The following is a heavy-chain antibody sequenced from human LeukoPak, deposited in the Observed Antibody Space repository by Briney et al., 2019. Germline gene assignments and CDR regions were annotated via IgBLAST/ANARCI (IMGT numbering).Heavy chain of an antibody. CDR3: ARAPPGYSYGSYYFDY. CDR1: GGSISSYY. V-gene: IGHV4-4*07. D-gene: IGHD5-18*01. CDR2: IYTSGST. J-gene: IGHJ4*02. Sequence: SETLPLTCTVSGGSISSYYWSWIRQPAGKGLEWIGRIYTSGSTNYNPSLKSRVTMSVDTSKNQFSLKLSSVTAADTAVYYCARAPPGYSYGSYYFDYWGQGTLVTVSS.